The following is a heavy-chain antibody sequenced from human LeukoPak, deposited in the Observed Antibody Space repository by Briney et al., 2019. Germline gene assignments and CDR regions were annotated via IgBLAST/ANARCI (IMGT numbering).Heavy chain of an antibody. CDR2: ISYDGSNK. J-gene: IGHJ4*02. D-gene: IGHD6-13*01. V-gene: IGHV3-30*04. Sequence: PGGSLRLSCAACGFTFSSYAMHWVRQAPGKGLEWVAVISYDGSNKYYAYSVKGRFTISRDNSKNTLYLQMNSLRAEDTAVYYCARDEQLAVDYWGQGTLVTVSS. CDR1: GFTFSSYA. CDR3: ARDEQLAVDY.